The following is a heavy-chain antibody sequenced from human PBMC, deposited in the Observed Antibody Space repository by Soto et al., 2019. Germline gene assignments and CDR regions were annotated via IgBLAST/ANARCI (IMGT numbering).Heavy chain of an antibody. D-gene: IGHD1-26*01. J-gene: IGHJ4*02. CDR1: GGSISSYY. V-gene: IGHV4-59*01. CDR2: IYYSGST. CDR3: ARGGWVGATYLGLDY. Sequence: SETLSLTCTVSGGSISSYYWSWIRQPPGKGLEWIGYIYYSGSTNYNPSLKSRVTISVDTSKNQFPLKLSSVTAADTAVYYCARGGWVGATYLGLDYWGQGTLVTVSS.